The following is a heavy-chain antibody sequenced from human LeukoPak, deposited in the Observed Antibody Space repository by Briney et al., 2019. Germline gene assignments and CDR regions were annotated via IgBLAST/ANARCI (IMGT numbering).Heavy chain of an antibody. Sequence: KPSETLSLTCTVSGASISNFYGSWIPQPPGKGLEWIGEVYYSGTTKYNPSLKSRVTISVDASKYQFSLKLSSVTAADTAVYYCARALRVKFDYWGQGLLVTVSS. D-gene: IGHD3-10*01. J-gene: IGHJ4*02. CDR1: GASISNFY. V-gene: IGHV4-59*01. CDR3: ARALRVKFDY. CDR2: VYYSGTT.